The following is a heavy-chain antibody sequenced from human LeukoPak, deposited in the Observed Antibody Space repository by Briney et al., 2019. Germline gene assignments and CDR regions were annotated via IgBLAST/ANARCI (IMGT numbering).Heavy chain of an antibody. CDR3: ARGGYSYVEETDTGFDY. J-gene: IGHJ4*02. CDR2: IWYDGSNK. CDR1: GFTFRSYA. Sequence: GGSLRLSCAASGFTFRSYAMHWVRQAPGKGLEWVAVIWYDGSNKYYADSVKGRFTISRDNSKNTLYLQMNSLRAEDTAVYYCARGGYSYVEETDTGFDYWGQGTLVTVSS. D-gene: IGHD5-18*01. V-gene: IGHV3-33*08.